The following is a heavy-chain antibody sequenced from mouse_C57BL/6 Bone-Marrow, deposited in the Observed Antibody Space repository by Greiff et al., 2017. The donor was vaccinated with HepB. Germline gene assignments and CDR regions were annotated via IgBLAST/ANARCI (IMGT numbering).Heavy chain of an antibody. CDR1: GYTFTDYY. Sequence: VQLQQSGPVLVKPGASVKMSCKASGYTFTDYYMNWVKQSHGKSLEWIGVINPYNGGTSFNQKFKGKATLTVDKSSSTAYMELNSLTSEDSAVYYCARGVVAFDYWGQGTTLTVSS. J-gene: IGHJ2*01. V-gene: IGHV1-19*01. D-gene: IGHD1-1*01. CDR2: INPYNGGT. CDR3: ARGVVAFDY.